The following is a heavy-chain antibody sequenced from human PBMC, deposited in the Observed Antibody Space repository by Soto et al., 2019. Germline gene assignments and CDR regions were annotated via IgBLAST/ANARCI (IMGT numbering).Heavy chain of an antibody. J-gene: IGHJ4*02. V-gene: IGHV4-59*08. D-gene: IGHD2-2*01. CDR3: ARAICSSTSCYVGFDY. CDR1: GGSISSYY. CDR2: IYYSGST. Sequence: PSETLSLTCTVSGGSISSYYWTWIRQPPGKGLEWIGYIYYSGSTNYNPSLKSRVTISVATSKTQFSLKLSSVTAADTAVYYCARAICSSTSCYVGFDYWGQGTLVTVSS.